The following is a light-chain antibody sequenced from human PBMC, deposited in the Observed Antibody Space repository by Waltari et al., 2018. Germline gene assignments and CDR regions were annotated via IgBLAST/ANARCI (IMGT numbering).Light chain of an antibody. Sequence: DIQMTQSPSTLSVSVGDRVVITCRDSQSIGVSLAWYQQKPGKAPKLLFHKASSLQGGVTSRFSGVGSGTVFTLTLSSLQPDDSASYFCLQYSNFPVTFGQGTKVDIK. J-gene: IGKJ1*01. CDR3: LQYSNFPVT. V-gene: IGKV1-5*03. CDR1: QSIGVS. CDR2: KAS.